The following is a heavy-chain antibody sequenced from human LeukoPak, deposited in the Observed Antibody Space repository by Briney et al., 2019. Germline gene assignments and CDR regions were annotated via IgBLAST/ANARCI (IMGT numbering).Heavy chain of an antibody. CDR1: GFTLISKG. Sequence: PGGSLSFSCAASGFTLISKGMNWVGQAPGKGLEGVSSISSSSYIYYADSVKGRFTISRDNAKNSLYLQMNSLRAEDTAVYYCARDSGLFIAAAGSDAFDIWGQGTMVTVSS. CDR3: ARDSGLFIAAAGSDAFDI. D-gene: IGHD6-13*01. J-gene: IGHJ3*02. V-gene: IGHV3-21*01. CDR2: ISSSSYI.